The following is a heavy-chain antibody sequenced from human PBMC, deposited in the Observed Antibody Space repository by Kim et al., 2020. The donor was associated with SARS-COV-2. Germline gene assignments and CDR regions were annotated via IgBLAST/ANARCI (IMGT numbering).Heavy chain of an antibody. J-gene: IGHJ3*02. CDR1: GFTFNSYA. CDR3: AKDLDPPGTDYDFWSGYFESGGGGAFDI. V-gene: IGHV3-23*01. D-gene: IGHD3-3*01. Sequence: GGSLRLSCAASGFTFNSYAMSWVRQAPGKGLEWVSAITGSGGSTYYADSVKGRFTISRDNSKNTLYLQMNSLRAEDTAVYYCAKDLDPPGTDYDFWSGYFESGGGGAFDIWGQGTTVTASS. CDR2: ITGSGGST.